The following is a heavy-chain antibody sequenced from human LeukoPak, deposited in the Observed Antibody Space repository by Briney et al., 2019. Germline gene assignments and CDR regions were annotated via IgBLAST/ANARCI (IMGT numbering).Heavy chain of an antibody. CDR3: ARGTVTMVDY. D-gene: IGHD3-10*01. J-gene: IGHJ4*02. Sequence: GGSLRLSCAASGFTVSSNYMSWVRQAPGRGLEWVSITYSGGSTYYADSVKGRFTISRDNSKNTLFLQMNSLRAGDTAVYYCARGTVTMVDYWGQGTLVTVSS. V-gene: IGHV3-66*01. CDR2: TYSGGST. CDR1: GFTVSSNY.